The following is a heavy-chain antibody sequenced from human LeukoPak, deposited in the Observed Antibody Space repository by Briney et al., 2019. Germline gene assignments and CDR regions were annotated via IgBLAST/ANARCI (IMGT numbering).Heavy chain of an antibody. CDR2: IIPIFGTA. J-gene: IGHJ3*02. CDR3: ASPKPRITMSDAFDI. Sequence: GASVKVSCKASGGTFSSYAISWVRQAPGQGLEWMGGIIPIFGTANYAQKFQGRVTITADKSTSTAYMELSSLRSEDTAVYYCASPKPRITMSDAFDIWGQGTMVTVSS. V-gene: IGHV1-69*06. CDR1: GGTFSSYA. D-gene: IGHD3-22*01.